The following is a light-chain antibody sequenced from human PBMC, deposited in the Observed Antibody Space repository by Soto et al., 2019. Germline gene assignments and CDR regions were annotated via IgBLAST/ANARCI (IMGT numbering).Light chain of an antibody. V-gene: IGKV1-5*01. CDR3: QQYNSYSPWT. J-gene: IGKJ1*01. CDR2: DAS. Sequence: DIQLTQSPSTLSASVGDRVTITCRASESITTWLAWYQQKPGKAPKVLIHDASTLESGVPSRFSGSGSGTEFTLTISSLQPDDFAAYYCQQYNSYSPWTFGQGTKVEIK. CDR1: ESITTW.